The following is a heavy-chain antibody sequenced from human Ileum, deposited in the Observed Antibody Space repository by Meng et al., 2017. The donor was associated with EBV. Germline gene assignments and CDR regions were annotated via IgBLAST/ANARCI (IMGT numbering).Heavy chain of an antibody. D-gene: IGHD3-22*01. CDR1: GGSISRSDW. CDR3: ASSDYYRSDY. J-gene: IGHJ4*02. V-gene: IGHV4-4*02. Sequence: QVQLQEARPGLVEPVAPLSLTCAGSGGSISRSDWWSWVRPPPGKGLEWIGETSHSGSTNYSPSLKSRVTISLDKSKNQLSLKLNSVTAADTAVYYCASSDYYRSDYWGQGTLVTVSS. CDR2: TSHSGST.